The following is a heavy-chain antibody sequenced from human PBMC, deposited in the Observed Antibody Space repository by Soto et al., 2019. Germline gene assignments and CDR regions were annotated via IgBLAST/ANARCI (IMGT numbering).Heavy chain of an antibody. CDR2: IYWDDDT. D-gene: IGHD3-10*01. CDR3: AHNAYYPTSPPAAFDY. J-gene: IGHJ4*02. V-gene: IGHV2-5*02. Sequence: QITLKESGPTLVKPTQTLTLTCTFSGFSLSTSAVGVGWIRQPPGKALEWLALIYWDDDTRYSPSLKCRPTITKDNAKNQVVLTMTNMDPVDTATYYCAHNAYYPTSPPAAFDYWGQGTLVTVSS. CDR1: GFSLSTSAVG.